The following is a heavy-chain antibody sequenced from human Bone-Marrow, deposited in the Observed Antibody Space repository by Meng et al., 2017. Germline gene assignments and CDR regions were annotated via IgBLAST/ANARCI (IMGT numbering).Heavy chain of an antibody. CDR2: IKQDGSEK. Sequence: GESPKTSCAAPGFTFSSYWMSWVRQAPGKGLEWVANIKQDGSEKYYVDSVKGRFTISRDNAKNSLYLQMNSLRAEDKAVYYWARVHGDSRDGSEGDYFDYWGQGTLVTVSS. J-gene: IGHJ4*02. CDR3: ARVHGDSRDGSEGDYFDY. V-gene: IGHV3-7*01. CDR1: GFTFSSYW. D-gene: IGHD6-13*01.